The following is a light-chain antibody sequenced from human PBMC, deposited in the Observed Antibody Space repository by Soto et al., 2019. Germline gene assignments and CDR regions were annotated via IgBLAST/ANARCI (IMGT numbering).Light chain of an antibody. V-gene: IGKV3-11*01. CDR1: QSVSSY. Sequence: EFVLTQSPATLSLSPGEGATLSCRASQSVSSYLAWYQQKPGQAPRLLIYDASNRATGIPARFSGTGSGTDCTLTINNLEPEDFAVYYCQVRTNWSIAFGRGTRLEIK. CDR2: DAS. CDR3: QVRTNWSIA. J-gene: IGKJ5*01.